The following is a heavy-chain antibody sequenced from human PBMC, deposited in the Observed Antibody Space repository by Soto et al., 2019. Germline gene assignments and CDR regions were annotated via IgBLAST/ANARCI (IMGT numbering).Heavy chain of an antibody. V-gene: IGHV1-18*01. J-gene: IGHJ1*01. Sequence: QVQLVQSGAEVKKPGASVKVSCKASGYTFSSYGINWVRQAPGQGLEWMGWINGNNGNTSYAQTFQGRVTMTTNTSTSTAYMELTSLRLDDTAVYYCVRAHINSGLGQWGQGTLVTVSS. CDR3: VRAHINSGLGQ. CDR2: INGNNGNT. CDR1: GYTFSSYG. D-gene: IGHD1-1*01.